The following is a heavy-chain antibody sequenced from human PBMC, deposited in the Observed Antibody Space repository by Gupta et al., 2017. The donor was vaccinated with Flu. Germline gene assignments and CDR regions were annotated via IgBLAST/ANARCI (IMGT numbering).Heavy chain of an antibody. J-gene: IGHJ4*02. Sequence: QVQLQQSGPGLVKPSQTLSLTCAISGDSVTSKSAAWSRIRQSPLSGLEWLGRAYYRSNWYSNYAGSVKSRITINPDTSKNQFSLHLNSVTPEDTPVYYCAREYTDAYYFDYWGQGTLVTVSS. V-gene: IGHV6-1*01. CDR3: AREYTDAYYFDY. D-gene: IGHD1-1*01. CDR2: AYYRSNWYS. CDR1: GDSVTSKSAA.